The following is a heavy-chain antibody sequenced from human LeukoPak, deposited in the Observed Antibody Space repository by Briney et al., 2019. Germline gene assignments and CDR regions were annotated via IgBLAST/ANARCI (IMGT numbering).Heavy chain of an antibody. J-gene: IGHJ4*02. CDR3: ARQQWELKNFDY. V-gene: IGHV1-18*01. D-gene: IGHD1-26*01. CDR2: ITTYSGDT. Sequence: ASVKVSCKASGYTFTSYGMSWVRQAPGQGLEWMGWITTYSGDTKYAQKVQGRVTMTTDTSTSTAYMELRSLRSEGTAVYYCARQQWELKNFDYWGQGTLVTVSS. CDR1: GYTFTSYG.